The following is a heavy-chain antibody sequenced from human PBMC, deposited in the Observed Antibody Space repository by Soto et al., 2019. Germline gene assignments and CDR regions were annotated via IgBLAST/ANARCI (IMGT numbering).Heavy chain of an antibody. CDR2: IIQMAGLA. V-gene: IGHV1-69*04. Sequence: QVQLVQSGAEVKKPGSSVKVSCKASGGIFSSYSISWVRQAPEQGLEWMGRIIQMAGLADYAQRFQGRVTITADKSTSTAYMELTSLTSEDTGIYFCARGDGGHRYAFDSWGQGTMVTVSS. CDR3: ARGDGGHRYAFDS. J-gene: IGHJ3*02. D-gene: IGHD2-15*01. CDR1: GGIFSSYS.